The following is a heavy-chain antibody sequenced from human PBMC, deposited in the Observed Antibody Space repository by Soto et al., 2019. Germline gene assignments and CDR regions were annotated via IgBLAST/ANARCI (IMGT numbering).Heavy chain of an antibody. CDR2: INDGGIT. Sequence: QAQIQQSGARLLKPSETLSLTCSVSGGSFTGYFYSWIRQSPGRGLEWIGEINDGGITKYSPSLKSRAFMSADRAKNQFSLTLTSLPAADTGVYYCAPTPRLLVPWGQGTPVIVSS. V-gene: IGHV4-34*02. CDR1: GGSFTGYF. CDR3: APTPRLLVP. J-gene: IGHJ1*01. D-gene: IGHD2-8*02.